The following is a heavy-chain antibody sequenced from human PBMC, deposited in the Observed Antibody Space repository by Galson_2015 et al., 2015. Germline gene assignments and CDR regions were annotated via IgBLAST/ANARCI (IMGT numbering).Heavy chain of an antibody. CDR1: GYSFSTSW. V-gene: IGHV5-51*01. J-gene: IGHJ3*02. CDR2: MYPGASDS. CDR3: ARRIAAATVTAFDI. Sequence: QSGAEVKKPGASLQISCTGSGYSFSTSWIGWVRQMPGKGLEWMGIMYPGASDSRYSPSLQGQVTMSADKSISTAYLQWSSLKASDTGMYYCARRIAAATVTAFDIWGQGTMVTVSS. D-gene: IGHD6-13*01.